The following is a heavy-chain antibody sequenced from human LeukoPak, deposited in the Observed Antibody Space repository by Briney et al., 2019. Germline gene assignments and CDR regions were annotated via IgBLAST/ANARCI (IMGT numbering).Heavy chain of an antibody. CDR2: IYYSGST. V-gene: IGHV4-59*01. CDR3: ARAINDYGALGPFDP. J-gene: IGHJ5*02. CDR1: GGSISSYY. D-gene: IGHD4-17*01. Sequence: SETLSLTCSVSGGSISSYYWSWIRQPPGKGLEWIGYIYYSGSTNYNPSLESRVTISVDTSKNQFSLELTSVTAADTAVYYCARAINDYGALGPFDPWGQGTLVTVSS.